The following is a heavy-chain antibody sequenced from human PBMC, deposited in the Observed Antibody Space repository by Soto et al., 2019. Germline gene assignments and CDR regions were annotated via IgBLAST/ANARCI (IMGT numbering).Heavy chain of an antibody. CDR3: AREGYYSSASCRHCHSDGMDV. V-gene: IGHV1-18*01. J-gene: IGHJ6*02. CDR1: GYTFTSYG. CDR2: ISAYNGNT. D-gene: IGHD2-2*01. Sequence: QVQLVQSGAEVKKPGASVKVSCKASGYTFTSYGLSWVRQAPGQGIEWMGWISAYNGNTNYAQKLQGRVNMTTDTAPSTAYIELRRLRSDDTAAYDCAREGYYSSASCRHCHSDGMDVWGQGTTVTVSS.